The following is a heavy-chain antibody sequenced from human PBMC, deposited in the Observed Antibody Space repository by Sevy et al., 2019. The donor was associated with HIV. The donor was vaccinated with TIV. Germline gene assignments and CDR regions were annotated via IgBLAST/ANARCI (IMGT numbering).Heavy chain of an antibody. V-gene: IGHV3-7*03. CDR2: IKQDGSEK. D-gene: IGHD3-16*02. CDR3: ARIRGIMITFGGVIHDAFDI. CDR1: GFTFSSYW. J-gene: IGHJ3*02. Sequence: GGSLRLSYAASGFTFSSYWMSWVRQAPGKGLEWVANIKQDGSEKYYVDSVKGRFTISRDNAKNSLYLQMNSLRAEDTAVYYCARIRGIMITFGGVIHDAFDIWGQGTMVTVSS.